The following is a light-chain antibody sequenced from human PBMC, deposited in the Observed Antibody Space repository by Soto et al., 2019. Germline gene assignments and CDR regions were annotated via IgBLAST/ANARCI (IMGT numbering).Light chain of an antibody. CDR1: SSDVGSYNL. CDR3: CSYAGSSPSYV. Sequence: QSALTQPASVSGSPGQSITISCTGTSSDVGSYNLVSWYQQHPGKAPKLMIYGVSKRPSGVSNRFSGSKSGNTASLTISGLQAEDEADYYCCSYAGSSPSYVFGTGTKVTVL. J-gene: IGLJ1*01. CDR2: GVS. V-gene: IGLV2-23*02.